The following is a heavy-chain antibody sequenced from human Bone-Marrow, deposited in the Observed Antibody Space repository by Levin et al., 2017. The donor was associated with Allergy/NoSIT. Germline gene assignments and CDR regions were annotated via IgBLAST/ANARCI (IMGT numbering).Heavy chain of an antibody. CDR3: ARVWGSSSSADY. CDR2: ISYDGSNK. D-gene: IGHD6-13*01. J-gene: IGHJ4*02. CDR1: GFTFSSYA. V-gene: IGHV3-30*04. Sequence: GGSLRLSCAASGFTFSSYAMHWVRQAPGKGLEWVAVISYDGSNKYYADSVKGRFTISRDNSKNTLYLQMNSLRAEDTAVYYCARVWGSSSSADYWGQGTLVTVSS.